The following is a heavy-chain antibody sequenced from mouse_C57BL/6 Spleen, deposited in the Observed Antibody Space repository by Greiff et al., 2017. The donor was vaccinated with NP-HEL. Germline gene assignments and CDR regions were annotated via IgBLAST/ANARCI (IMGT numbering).Heavy chain of an antibody. CDR3: TRLEDHDWYFDV. CDR1: GYTYTSYW. V-gene: IGHV1-5*01. J-gene: IGHJ1*03. CDR2: IYPGNSDT. Sequence: EVQLQQSGTVLAKPGASVKMSCKTSGYTYTSYWMHWVKQRPGQGLEWIGAIYPGNSDTSYNQKFKGKAKLTAVTSASTAYMELSSLTNEDSAVYYCTRLEDHDWYFDVWGTGTTVTVSS.